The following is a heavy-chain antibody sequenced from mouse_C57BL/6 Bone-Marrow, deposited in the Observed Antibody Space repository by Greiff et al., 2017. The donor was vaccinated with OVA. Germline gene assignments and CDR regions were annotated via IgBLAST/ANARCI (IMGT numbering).Heavy chain of an antibody. CDR3: ARAGDY. CDR2: IDPSDSYT. J-gene: IGHJ2*01. CDR1: GYTFTSYW. Sequence: VQLQQPGAELVKPGASVQLSCKASGYTFTSYWMQWVKQRPGQGLEWIGEIDPSDSYTNYNQKFTGKATLTVDTSSSTSYMQLSSLTSEDSAVYYCARAGDYWGQGTTLTVSS. V-gene: IGHV1-50*01.